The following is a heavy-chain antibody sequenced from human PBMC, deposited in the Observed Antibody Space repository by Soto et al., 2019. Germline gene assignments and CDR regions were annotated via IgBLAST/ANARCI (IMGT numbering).Heavy chain of an antibody. CDR1: GFNFSSYW. Sequence: EVQLVEYGGGLVQPGGSLRLSCAASGFNFSSYWMHWVRQAPGKGLVWISRINTDGSSTSYVDSVQGRFTISRDNGKNTLFLQMNSLRGEDTAVYYCARRGSGVTRGLHYWGQGTLVTVSS. D-gene: IGHD2-15*01. V-gene: IGHV3-74*01. CDR3: ARRGSGVTRGLHY. CDR2: INTDGSST. J-gene: IGHJ4*02.